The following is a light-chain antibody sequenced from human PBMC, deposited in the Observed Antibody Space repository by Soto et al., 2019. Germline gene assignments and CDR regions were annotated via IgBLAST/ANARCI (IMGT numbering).Light chain of an antibody. CDR3: QQYHSLPFT. CDR1: QDISKY. CDR2: EAS. V-gene: IGKV1-33*01. Sequence: DIQMTQSPSSLSASVGDRITITCQASQDISKYLIWYQQTPGKAPKFLIYEASNLERGVPSRFSGSGSGTDFTFTINSLQPEDIATYYCQQYHSLPFTFGPGTKVEIK. J-gene: IGKJ3*01.